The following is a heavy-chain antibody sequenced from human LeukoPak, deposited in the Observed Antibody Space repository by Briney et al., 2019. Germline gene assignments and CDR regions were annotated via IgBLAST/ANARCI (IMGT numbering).Heavy chain of an antibody. Sequence: GGSPRLSCAASGFTFSSYGMHWVRQAPGKGLEWVAVIWSHGNTKKYADSVEGRFTISRDNSKNTLYLEMDTLRAEDTALYYCARDDSADDNAFDIWGQGTMVTVSS. D-gene: IGHD3-9*01. J-gene: IGHJ3*02. CDR2: IWSHGNTK. CDR3: ARDDSADDNAFDI. CDR1: GFTFSSYG. V-gene: IGHV3-33*01.